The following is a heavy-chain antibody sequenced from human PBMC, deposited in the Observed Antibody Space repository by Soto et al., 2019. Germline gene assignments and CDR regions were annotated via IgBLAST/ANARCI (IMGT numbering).Heavy chain of an antibody. J-gene: IGHJ4*02. V-gene: IGHV1-18*04. CDR1: GYTFTSYG. Sequence: GASVKVSCKASGYTFTSYGISWVRQAPGQGLEWMGWISAYNGNTNYAQKLQGRVTMTTDTSTSTAYMELRSLRSDDTAVYYCAKSPYYYDSSGYYSLDYWGQGTLVTVSS. CDR2: ISAYNGNT. CDR3: AKSPYYYDSSGYYSLDY. D-gene: IGHD3-22*01.